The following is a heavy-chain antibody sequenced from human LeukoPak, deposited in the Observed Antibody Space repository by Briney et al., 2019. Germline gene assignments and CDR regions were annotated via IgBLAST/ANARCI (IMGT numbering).Heavy chain of an antibody. D-gene: IGHD1-26*01. CDR3: ARDIGGATYFDY. Sequence: SETLSLTCTVSGGSISSYYWSWIRQPPGKGLEWIGHIYYSGNTNYNPSLKSRVTISVDTSKNQFSLKLSSVTAADTAGYYCARDIGGATYFDYWGQGTLVTVSS. J-gene: IGHJ4*02. V-gene: IGHV4-59*01. CDR1: GGSISSYY. CDR2: IYYSGNT.